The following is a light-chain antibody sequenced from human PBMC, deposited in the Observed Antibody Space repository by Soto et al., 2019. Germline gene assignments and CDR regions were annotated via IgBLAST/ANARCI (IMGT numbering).Light chain of an antibody. CDR2: EVT. J-gene: IGLJ1*01. CDR1: SSDVGRYNL. V-gene: IGLV2-23*02. Sequence: QSALTQPASVSGSPGQSITISCTGTSSDVGRYNLVSWYQHHPSKAPKLMIYEVTQRPSGVSHRFSGSKSGTTASLTISGLQAEDEADYYCCSYAGIYVFGTGTKVTVL. CDR3: CSYAGIYV.